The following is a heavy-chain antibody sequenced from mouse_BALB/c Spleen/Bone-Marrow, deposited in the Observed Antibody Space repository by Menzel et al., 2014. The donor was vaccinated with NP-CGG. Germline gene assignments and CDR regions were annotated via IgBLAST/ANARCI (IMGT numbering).Heavy chain of an antibody. D-gene: IGHD2-3*01. CDR2: INPDSSTI. V-gene: IGHV4-1*02. CDR1: GFDFSRYW. J-gene: IGHJ4*01. CDR3: ARLGYCGMMAY. Sequence: EVKLVESGGGLVQPGGSLKLSCAASGFDFSRYWMGWVRQAPGRGLKWIGEINPDSSTINYTPSLKDKFIISRDNAKNALYLQMSKVRSEDAALYYCARLGYCGMMAYWGQGTSVAVSS.